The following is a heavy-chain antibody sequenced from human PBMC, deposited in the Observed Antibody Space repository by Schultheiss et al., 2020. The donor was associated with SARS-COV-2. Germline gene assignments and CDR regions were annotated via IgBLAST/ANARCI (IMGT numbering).Heavy chain of an antibody. J-gene: IGHJ4*02. Sequence: ASVKVSCKASGGTFSRYAISWVRQAPGQGLEWMGIINPSGGSTSYAQKFQGRVTMTRDTSTSTVYMELSSLRSEDTAVYYCAIGDTDYWGQGTLVTVSS. CDR2: INPSGGST. V-gene: IGHV1-46*01. CDR3: AIGDTDY. D-gene: IGHD3-10*01. CDR1: GGTFSRYA.